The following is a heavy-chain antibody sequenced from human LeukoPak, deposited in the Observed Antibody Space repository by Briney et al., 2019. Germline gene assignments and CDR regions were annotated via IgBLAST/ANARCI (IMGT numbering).Heavy chain of an antibody. Sequence: GGSLRLSCEGSGFTFSNYWMGWVRQAPGKGLQWVANIKTDGSEKYYVDSVKGRFTISRDNAKNSLYLQMNSLRAEDTAVYYCATLHGIPSIAAAVTETHSAVGPLDYWGQGTLVTVSS. CDR3: ATLHGIPSIAAAVTETHSAVGPLDY. CDR1: GFTFSNYW. J-gene: IGHJ4*02. CDR2: IKTDGSEK. V-gene: IGHV3-7*03. D-gene: IGHD6-13*01.